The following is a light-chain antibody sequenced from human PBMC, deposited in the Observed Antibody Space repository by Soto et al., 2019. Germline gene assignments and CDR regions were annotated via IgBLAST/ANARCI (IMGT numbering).Light chain of an antibody. J-gene: IGKJ5*01. CDR1: QSVSTY. CDR3: QQRSNWQIT. CDR2: DAS. Sequence: EIVMKQSPATLSVYPGERATLSCRASQSVSTYLAWYQQKPGQAPRLLIYDASNRVTGIPARFRGSGSGTDFTLTISSLEPDDFAVYYCQQRSNWQITFGQGTRLEI. V-gene: IGKV3-11*01.